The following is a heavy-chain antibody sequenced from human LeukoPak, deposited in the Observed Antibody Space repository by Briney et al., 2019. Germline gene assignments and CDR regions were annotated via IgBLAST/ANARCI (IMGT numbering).Heavy chain of an antibody. V-gene: IGHV3-49*04. Sequence: GGSLRLSCAASGFTFSSRWMGWVRQAPGKGLEWIGFISGGTTEYAASVKGRFTISRDDSTSIAYLQMNSLTTEDTAVYYCSRGSGWLSVYWGQGTLVTVSS. CDR1: GFTFSSRW. J-gene: IGHJ4*02. D-gene: IGHD6-19*01. CDR3: SRGSGWLSVY. CDR2: ISGGTT.